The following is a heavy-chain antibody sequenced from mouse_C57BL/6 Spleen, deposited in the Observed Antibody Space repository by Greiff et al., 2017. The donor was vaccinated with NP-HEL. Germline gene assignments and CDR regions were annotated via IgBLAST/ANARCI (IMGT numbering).Heavy chain of an antibody. CDR2: INPNNGGT. CDR3: ARSETIWRGSFAY. CDR1: GYTFTDYN. D-gene: IGHD1-1*02. V-gene: IGHV1-18*01. J-gene: IGHJ3*01. Sequence: EVQLQQSGPELVKPGASVKIPCKASGYTFTDYNMDWVKQSHGKSLEWIGDINPNNGGTIYNQKFKGKATLTVDKSSSTAYMELSSLTSEDTAVYYCARSETIWRGSFAYWGQGTLVTVSA.